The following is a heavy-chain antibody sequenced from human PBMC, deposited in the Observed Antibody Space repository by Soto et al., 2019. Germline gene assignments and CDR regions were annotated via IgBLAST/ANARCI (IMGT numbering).Heavy chain of an antibody. CDR2: IYYSGST. V-gene: IGHV4-61*01. CDR1: GGSVSSGSYY. D-gene: IGHD3-16*02. CDR3: ARDSGDDYVWGSYRYFDY. J-gene: IGHJ4*02. Sequence: SETLSLTCTVSGGSVSSGSYYWSWIRQPPGKGLEWIGYIYYSGSTNYNPSLKSRVTISVDTSKNQFSLKLSSVTAADTAVYYCARDSGDDYVWGSYRYFDYWGQGTLVTVSS.